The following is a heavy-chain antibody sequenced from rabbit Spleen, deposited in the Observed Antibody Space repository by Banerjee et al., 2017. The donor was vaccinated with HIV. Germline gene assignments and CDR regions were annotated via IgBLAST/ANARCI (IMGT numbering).Heavy chain of an antibody. CDR1: GFPFSGSFY. D-gene: IGHD6-1*01. CDR3: ARGGYVAAYDGSYFTL. CDR2: IDGGSSGKA. Sequence: QEQLVESGGGLVQPEGSLTLTCTASGFPFSGSFYICWVRQAPGKGLEWIACIDGGSSGKAWYATWAKGRFTGSKTSSTTVTLQMTSLTVADTATYFCARGGYVAAYDGSYFTLWGPGTLVTVS. V-gene: IGHV1S45*01. J-gene: IGHJ4*01.